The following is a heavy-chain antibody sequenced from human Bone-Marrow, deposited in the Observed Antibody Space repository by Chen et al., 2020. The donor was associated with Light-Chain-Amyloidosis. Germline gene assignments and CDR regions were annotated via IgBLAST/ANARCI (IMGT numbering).Heavy chain of an antibody. J-gene: IGHJ4*02. CDR1: GGSFSGYH. V-gene: IGHV4-34*01. CDR3: VRTSGTSGSQGLPDY. Sequence: QVQLQQWGAGLLKPSETLSLTCAVYGGSFSGYHWTCIRQAPGKGLEWIGEINYGGSTNYNPSLKSRLTISVDRSKNQFSLNLNSVTAADTAVYYCVRTSGTSGSQGLPDYWGQGTLVTVSS. CDR2: INYGGST. D-gene: IGHD1-26*01.